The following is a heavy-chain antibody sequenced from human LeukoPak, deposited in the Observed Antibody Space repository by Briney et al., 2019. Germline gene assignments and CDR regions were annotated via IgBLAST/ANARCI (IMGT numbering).Heavy chain of an antibody. Sequence: PGGSLRLSCAASGFTFSSYAMSWVRQAPGKGLEWVSAISGSGGSTYYADSVKGRFTISRDNSKNTLYLQINSLRAEDTAVYYCAKVPGVRGYYYYGMDVWGQGTTVTVS. CDR3: AKVPGVRGYYYYGMDV. D-gene: IGHD3-10*01. CDR1: GFTFSSYA. CDR2: ISGSGGST. V-gene: IGHV3-23*01. J-gene: IGHJ6*02.